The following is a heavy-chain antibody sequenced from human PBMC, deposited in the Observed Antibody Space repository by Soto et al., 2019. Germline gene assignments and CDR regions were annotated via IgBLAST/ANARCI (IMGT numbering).Heavy chain of an antibody. J-gene: IGHJ4*02. CDR3: ARVGTPGYSGYDFYY. D-gene: IGHD5-12*01. Sequence: ASVKVSCKASGYTFTIYAMHWVHQAPGQRLEWMGWINTVNGNTKYSQKFQGRVTITRDTSASTAYMELSSLRSEDTAVYYCARVGTPGYSGYDFYYWGQGTLVTVS. CDR1: GYTFTIYA. CDR2: INTVNGNT. V-gene: IGHV1-3*04.